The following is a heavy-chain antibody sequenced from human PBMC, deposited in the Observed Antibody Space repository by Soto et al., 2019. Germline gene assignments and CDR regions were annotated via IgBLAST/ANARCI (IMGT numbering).Heavy chain of an antibody. J-gene: IGHJ4*02. D-gene: IGHD1-26*01. V-gene: IGHV3-48*02. CDR2: ISGGGGSSTTI. CDR3: ARVAGVGDHDAY. Sequence: EVQLVESGGGLVQPGGSLRLSCAVSGFTFSSYDMNWVRQAPGKGLEWVSYISGGGGSSTTIYYADSVKGRFTISRDNAKNSLYLQMNTLRDEDTAVYSCARVAGVGDHDAYWGQGTLVPVSS. CDR1: GFTFSSYD.